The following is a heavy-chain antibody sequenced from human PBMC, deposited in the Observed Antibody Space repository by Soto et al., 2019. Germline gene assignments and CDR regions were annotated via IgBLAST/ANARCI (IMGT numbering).Heavy chain of an antibody. CDR1: GYTFTSYG. D-gene: IGHD6-13*01. J-gene: IGHJ4*02. Sequence: ASVKVTCKASGYTFTSYGISWVRQAPGQGLEWMGWIRAYNGNTNYPQKLRGRVTMTTDTSTSTVYLELRSLRSDDTAVYYCAIIAAAGTGFDYWGQGTLVTVSS. CDR2: IRAYNGNT. V-gene: IGHV1-18*01. CDR3: AIIAAAGTGFDY.